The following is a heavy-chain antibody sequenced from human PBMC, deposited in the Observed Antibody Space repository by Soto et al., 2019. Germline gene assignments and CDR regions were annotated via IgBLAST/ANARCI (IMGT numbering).Heavy chain of an antibody. Sequence: EVQLLESGGGLVQPGGSLRLSCAASGFTFSSYAMSWVRQAPGKELEWVSAISGSGGSTYYADSVKGRFTISRDNSKNTLYLQMNSLRAEDTAVYYCAKDRLRYFDWLLDYWGQGTLVTVSS. V-gene: IGHV3-23*01. J-gene: IGHJ4*02. CDR2: ISGSGGST. D-gene: IGHD3-9*01. CDR3: AKDRLRYFDWLLDY. CDR1: GFTFSSYA.